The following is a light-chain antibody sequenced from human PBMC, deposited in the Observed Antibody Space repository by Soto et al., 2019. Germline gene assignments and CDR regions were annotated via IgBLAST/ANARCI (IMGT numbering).Light chain of an antibody. CDR2: GDR. V-gene: IGLV1-40*01. CDR3: QSYDSSLSGMV. CDR1: ISNIGAGYE. Sequence: QSVLTQPPSVSGAPGQRGTISCTGSISNIGAGYEVHWYQQLPGTAPNLLIYGDRYRPSGVPDRFSGSKSVTTVSLAITGLQAEDEADYHCQSYDSSLSGMVFGGGTKLTVL. J-gene: IGLJ3*02.